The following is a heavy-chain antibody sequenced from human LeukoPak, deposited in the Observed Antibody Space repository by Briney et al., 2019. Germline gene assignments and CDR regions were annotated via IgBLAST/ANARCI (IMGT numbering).Heavy chain of an antibody. CDR2: IKQDGSEK. J-gene: IGHJ3*02. Sequence: GGSLRLSCAASGFTFSSYWMSWVRQAPGKGLKWVANIKQDGSEKYYVDSVKGRFTISRDNAKNSLYLQMNSLRAEDTAVYYCAREEVSSSWYLQRPKAFDIWGQGTMVTVSS. CDR1: GFTFSSYW. V-gene: IGHV3-7*01. CDR3: AREEVSSSWYLQRPKAFDI. D-gene: IGHD6-13*01.